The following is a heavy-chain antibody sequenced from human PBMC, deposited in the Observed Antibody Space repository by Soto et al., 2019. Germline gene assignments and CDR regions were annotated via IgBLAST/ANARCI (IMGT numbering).Heavy chain of an antibody. V-gene: IGHV4-59*08. D-gene: IGHD2-15*01. CDR3: ARRWGRSFDY. CDR1: GGSISSYY. Sequence: PSETLSLTCTVSGGSISSYYWSWIRQPPGKGLEWIGYIYYSGGTNYNPSLKSRVTISVDTSKNQFSLKLSSVTAADTAVYYCARRWGRSFDYWGQGTLVTVSS. J-gene: IGHJ4*02. CDR2: IYYSGGT.